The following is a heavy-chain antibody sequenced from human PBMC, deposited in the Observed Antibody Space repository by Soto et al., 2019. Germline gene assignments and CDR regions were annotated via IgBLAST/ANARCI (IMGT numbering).Heavy chain of an antibody. D-gene: IGHD3-10*01. V-gene: IGHV3-43*01. CDR2: ISWDGGST. J-gene: IGHJ6*02. CDR1: GFTFDDYT. CDR3: AKEGRGEARGYYNYYGMDA. Sequence: EVQLVESGGVVVQPGGSLRLSCAASGFTFDDYTMHWVRQAPGKGLEWVSLISWDGGSTYYADSVKGRFTISRDNTKTSLYLQRNSRRTEDTALNYVAKEGRGEARGYYNYYGMDAGGQGTTLTVSS.